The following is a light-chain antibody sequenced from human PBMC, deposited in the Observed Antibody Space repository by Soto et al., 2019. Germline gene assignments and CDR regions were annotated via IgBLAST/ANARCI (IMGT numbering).Light chain of an antibody. CDR3: FSYAISSTYV. CDR2: GGT. V-gene: IGLV2-23*01. J-gene: IGLJ1*01. CDR1: SGDVGTYNL. Sequence: SALTQPASLSGSPGQPITISCTGTSGDVGTYNLVSWYQQHPGKAPKLLIYGGTKRPSGVSDRFSGFRSGNTASLTITGLRAEDEADYYCFSYAISSTYVFGTGTKVTVL.